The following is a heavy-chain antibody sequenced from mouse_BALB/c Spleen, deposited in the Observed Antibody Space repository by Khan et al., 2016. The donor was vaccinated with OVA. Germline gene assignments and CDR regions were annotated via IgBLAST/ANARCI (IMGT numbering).Heavy chain of an antibody. V-gene: IGHV2-6-7*01. CDR2: IWGDGST. CDR3: ARELRLGGFAY. D-gene: IGHD1-2*01. Sequence: VELVELGPGLVAPSQNLSITCTVSGFSLTAYGVNWVHQSPGKGLEWLGMIWGDGSTDYNSALKSRLSISKDNSQSQVFLKMNSLQTDDTARYYCARELRLGGFAYWGQGTLVTVSA. CDR1: GFSLTAYG. J-gene: IGHJ3*01.